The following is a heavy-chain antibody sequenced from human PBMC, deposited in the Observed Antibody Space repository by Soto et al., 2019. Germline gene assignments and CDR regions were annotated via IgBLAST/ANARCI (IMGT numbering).Heavy chain of an antibody. CDR1: GGTFSSYA. D-gene: IGHD3-3*01. CDR2: IIPIFGTA. V-gene: IGHV1-69*13. J-gene: IGHJ4*02. Sequence: SVKVSCKASGGTFSSYAISWVRQAPGQGLEWMGGIIPIFGTANYAQKFQGRVTITADESTSTAYMELSSLRSEDTAVYYCARESHDFWSGYETFDYWGQGTLVTVSS. CDR3: ARESHDFWSGYETFDY.